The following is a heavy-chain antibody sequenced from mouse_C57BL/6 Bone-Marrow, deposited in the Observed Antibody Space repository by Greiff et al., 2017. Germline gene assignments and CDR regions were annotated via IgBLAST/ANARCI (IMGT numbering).Heavy chain of an antibody. CDR2: IHPSDSDT. Sequence: QVQLQQPGAELVKPGASVKVSCKASGYTFTSYWMHWVKQRPGQGLEWIGRIHPSDSDTNYNQKFKGKATLTVDKSSSTAYMQLSSLTSEDSAVYYCSYYYGSSYRYWYCDVWGTGTTVTVSS. D-gene: IGHD1-1*01. CDR1: GYTFTSYW. V-gene: IGHV1-74*01. J-gene: IGHJ1*03. CDR3: SYYYGSSYRYWYCDV.